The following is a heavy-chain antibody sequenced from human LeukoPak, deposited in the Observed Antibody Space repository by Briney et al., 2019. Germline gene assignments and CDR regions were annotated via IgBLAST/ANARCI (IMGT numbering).Heavy chain of an antibody. D-gene: IGHD2-2*01. CDR1: GGSFSGYY. CDR3: AKDVGYCSSTSCYATELFDY. Sequence: EALSLTCAVYGGSFSGYYWSWIRQPPGKGLEWVSAISGSGGSTYYADSVKGRFTISRDNSKNTLYLQMNSLRAEDTAVYYCAKDVGYCSSTSCYATELFDYWGQGTLVTVSS. CDR2: ISGSGGST. J-gene: IGHJ4*02. V-gene: IGHV3-23*01.